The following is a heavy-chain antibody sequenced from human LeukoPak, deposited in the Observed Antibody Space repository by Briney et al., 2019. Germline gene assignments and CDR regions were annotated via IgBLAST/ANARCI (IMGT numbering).Heavy chain of an antibody. Sequence: GESLKISCKCSGNSFTNNWIAWVRQMPGKGLEWMGIISPENSETHYSPAFQGQVTISVDRSITTAYLQWNSLKASDTAMYYCVKRRNNVYETSPWDPDYWGQGTLVTVSS. J-gene: IGHJ4*02. D-gene: IGHD2-2*01. CDR3: VKRRNNVYETSPWDPDY. CDR2: ISPENSET. CDR1: GNSFTNNW. V-gene: IGHV5-51*01.